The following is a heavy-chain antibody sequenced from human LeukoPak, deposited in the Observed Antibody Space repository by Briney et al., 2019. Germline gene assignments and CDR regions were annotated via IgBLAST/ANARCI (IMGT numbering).Heavy chain of an antibody. CDR3: ARDEALNWFDP. V-gene: IGHV1-46*04. CDR2: INPSGGTT. CDR1: GYTFTNYY. J-gene: IGHJ5*02. Sequence: ASVKVSCKASGYTFTNYYIHWVRQAPGQGLEWMGLINPSGGTTNYAQKLQGRVTITADESTSTAYMELSSLRSEDTAVYYCARDEALNWFDPWGQGTLVTVSS.